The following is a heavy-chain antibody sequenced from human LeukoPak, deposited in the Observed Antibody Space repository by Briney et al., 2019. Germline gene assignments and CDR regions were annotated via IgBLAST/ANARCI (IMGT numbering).Heavy chain of an antibody. CDR1: GFTFDDYA. CDR2: ISWDGDTT. J-gene: IGHJ4*02. Sequence: GGSLRLSCAASGFTFDDYAMYWVRQAPGKGPDWVSFISWDGDTTYYADSVKGRFTISRDNRKNSLDLQMNSLRTEDTALYYCARGYIYGHFDHWGQGTLVTVSS. D-gene: IGHD5-18*01. CDR3: ARGYIYGHFDH. V-gene: IGHV3-43D*03.